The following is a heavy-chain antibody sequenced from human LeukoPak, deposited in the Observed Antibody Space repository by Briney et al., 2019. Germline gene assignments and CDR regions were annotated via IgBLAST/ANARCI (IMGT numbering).Heavy chain of an antibody. CDR2: IYSGGST. CDR1: VFTVWSNY. CDR3: ARGGSYLSAFDI. D-gene: IGHD1-26*01. Sequence: GGSLRLSCAASVFTVWSNYMRGVRHAPGRGLEWVSIIYSGGSTFYADSVKGRFTISRDNSKNTLYLQMNSLRAEDTAVYYCARGGSYLSAFDIWGQGTMVTVSS. J-gene: IGHJ3*02. V-gene: IGHV3-53*01.